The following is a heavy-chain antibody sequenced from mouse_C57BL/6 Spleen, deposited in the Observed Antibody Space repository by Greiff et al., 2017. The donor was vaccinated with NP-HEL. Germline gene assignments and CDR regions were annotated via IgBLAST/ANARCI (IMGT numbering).Heavy chain of an antibody. CDR2: IDPSDSYT. CDR3: ARSGITTVVPFDY. J-gene: IGHJ2*01. D-gene: IGHD1-1*01. CDR1: GYTFTSYW. V-gene: IGHV1-69*01. Sequence: VQLQQPGAELVMPGASVKLSCKASGYTFTSYWMHWVKQRPGQGLEWIGEIDPSDSYTNYNQKFKGKSTLTVDKSSSTAYMQLSSLTSEDSAVYYCARSGITTVVPFDYWGQGTTLTVSS.